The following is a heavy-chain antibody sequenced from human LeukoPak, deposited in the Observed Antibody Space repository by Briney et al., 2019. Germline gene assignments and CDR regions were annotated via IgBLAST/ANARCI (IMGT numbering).Heavy chain of an antibody. Sequence: GGSLRLSCAASGFTFSGSAMHWVRQASGKGLEWVGRIRGKANNYATAYAASVKGRFTISRDDSKNTAYLQMYSLKTEDTAVYYCTRETFDYWGQGTLVTVSS. CDR1: GFTFSGSA. CDR3: TRETFDY. J-gene: IGHJ4*02. V-gene: IGHV3-73*01. CDR2: IRGKANNYAT.